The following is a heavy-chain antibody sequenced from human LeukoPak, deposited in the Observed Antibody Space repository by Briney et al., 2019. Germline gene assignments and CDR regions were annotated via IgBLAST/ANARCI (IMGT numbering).Heavy chain of an antibody. CDR2: ISGSGGST. J-gene: IGHJ4*02. Sequence: PGGSLRLSCAASGFTFSSYAMSWVRQAPGKGLEWVSAISGSGGSTYYADSVKGRFTISRDNSKNTLYLQMNSLRAEDTAVYYCANPAQPDYGDYFCFDYWGQGTLVTVSS. CDR3: ANPAQPDYGDYFCFDY. CDR1: GFTFSSYA. V-gene: IGHV3-23*01. D-gene: IGHD4-17*01.